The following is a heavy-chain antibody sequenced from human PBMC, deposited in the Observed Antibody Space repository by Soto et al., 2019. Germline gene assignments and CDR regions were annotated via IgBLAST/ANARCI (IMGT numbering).Heavy chain of an antibody. Sequence: QIQLVQSGAEVKEPGASVKVSCKAAGYTFINYAIKWVRQAPGQGLEWMGWISAHNGNSNYAQKSQCRVTMTTDTSTNTAYMELRSLKSDDTAVYYCARELSGGYGLDYSAYWVQGTLVTVSS. J-gene: IGHJ4*02. D-gene: IGHD5-12*01. CDR2: ISAHNGNS. CDR1: GYTFINYA. CDR3: ARELSGGYGLDYSAY. V-gene: IGHV1-18*01.